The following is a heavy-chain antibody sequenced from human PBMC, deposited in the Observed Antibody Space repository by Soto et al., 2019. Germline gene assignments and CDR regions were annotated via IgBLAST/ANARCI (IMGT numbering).Heavy chain of an antibody. Sequence: GASVKVSCKASGYIFTNNDVSWVRQATGQGLEWMGWMNPGSGDTGYAQKFQGRVTMTRDISIATAYMELSSLRSDDTAIYYCARMATFGSLNWFDPWGLGTLVTVSS. D-gene: IGHD3-16*01. CDR3: ARMATFGSLNWFDP. CDR2: MNPGSGDT. V-gene: IGHV1-8*01. J-gene: IGHJ5*02. CDR1: GYIFTNND.